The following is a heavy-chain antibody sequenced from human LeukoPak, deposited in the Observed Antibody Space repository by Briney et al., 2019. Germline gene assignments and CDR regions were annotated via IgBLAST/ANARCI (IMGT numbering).Heavy chain of an antibody. D-gene: IGHD3-10*01. CDR3: AKDISNYYGSGSYSH. V-gene: IGHV3-23*01. Sequence: GGSLRLSCAASGFPFSSYAMSWVRQAPGKGLEWVSAISGSGGSTYYADSVKGRFTISRDNSKNTLYLQMNSLRAEDTAVYYCAKDISNYYGSGSYSHWGQGTLVTVSS. J-gene: IGHJ4*02. CDR1: GFPFSSYA. CDR2: ISGSGGST.